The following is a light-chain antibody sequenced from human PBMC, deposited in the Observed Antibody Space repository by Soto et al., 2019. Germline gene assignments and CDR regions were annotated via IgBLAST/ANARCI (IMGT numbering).Light chain of an antibody. V-gene: IGKV1-39*01. CDR1: QSIGNF. CDR2: ATS. Sequence: DMQMTQSPSSLSAAVGDRVTITCRARQSIGNFLHWYQQQPGNAPRLLIYATSSLQSGVPSRFSGSGSGTDFTLTISSLQPEDFAPYYCQQSYSTPYTFGQGTKLEI. CDR3: QQSYSTPYT. J-gene: IGKJ2*01.